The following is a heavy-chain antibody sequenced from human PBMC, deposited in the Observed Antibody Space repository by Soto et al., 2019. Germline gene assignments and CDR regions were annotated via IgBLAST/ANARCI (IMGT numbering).Heavy chain of an antibody. CDR2: ISTYNGNT. CDR1: GYSFTSFG. CDR3: ARDGYSSGWFPR. J-gene: IGHJ4*02. V-gene: IGHV1-18*01. D-gene: IGHD6-19*01. Sequence: QVQLLQSGPEVKKPGASVRVSCRASGYSFTSFGITWVRQAPGQGLEGMGWISTYNGNTNYAQKLQDRVTMTTDTSTTTAYMELRSLRSDDTAVYYCARDGYSSGWFPRWGQGTLVTVSS.